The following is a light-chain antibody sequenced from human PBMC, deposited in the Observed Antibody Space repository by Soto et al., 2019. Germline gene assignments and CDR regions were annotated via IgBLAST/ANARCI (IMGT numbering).Light chain of an antibody. CDR2: EVT. CDR1: SSDVGAYKY. CDR3: TSYVGNDIWV. Sequence: QSALTQPPSASGSPGQSVTISCTGTSSDVGAYKYVSWYQQYPGKAPKLMIYEVTKRPSGVPDSFSGSKSGNTASLTVSGLQAEDEADYYCTSYVGNDIWVFGGGTKLTVL. J-gene: IGLJ3*02. V-gene: IGLV2-8*01.